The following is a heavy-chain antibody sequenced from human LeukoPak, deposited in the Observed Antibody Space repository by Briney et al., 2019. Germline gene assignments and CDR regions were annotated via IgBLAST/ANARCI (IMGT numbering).Heavy chain of an antibody. CDR1: GGSISSCD. D-gene: IGHD3-22*01. V-gene: IGHV4-59*01. CDR2: IYYSGST. Sequence: KPSETLSLTWTVAGGSISSCDWSWIRQPPGKGLEWIGYIYYSGSTNYNPSLKSRVTISVHTSKHQFSLKLSSVTAADTAVYYCARVGVDSSGYYLLDYWGQGTLVTVYS. J-gene: IGHJ4*02. CDR3: ARVGVDSSGYYLLDY.